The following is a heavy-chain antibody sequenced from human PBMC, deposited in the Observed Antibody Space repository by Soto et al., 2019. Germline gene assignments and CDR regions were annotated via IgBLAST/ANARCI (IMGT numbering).Heavy chain of an antibody. CDR2: IDSDGSST. CDR3: ARGRPYGMDV. CDR1: GFTFGSYW. Sequence: EVQLVESGGSLVQPGGSLRVSVAASGFTFGSYWMNWVRQAPGKGLVWVSRIDSDGSSTTYADSVKGRFTTSRDNAKNTLYLQMSSLRVEDTAVYYCARGRPYGMDVWGQGTTVTVSS. J-gene: IGHJ6*02. V-gene: IGHV3-74*01.